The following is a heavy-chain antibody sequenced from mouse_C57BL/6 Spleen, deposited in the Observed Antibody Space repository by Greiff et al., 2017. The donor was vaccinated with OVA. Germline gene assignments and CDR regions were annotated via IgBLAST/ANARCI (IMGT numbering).Heavy chain of an antibody. CDR1: GFTFSSYA. D-gene: IGHD2-3*01. J-gene: IGHJ2*01. CDR3: ARDGPYDYFDY. Sequence: EVQRVESGGGLVKPGGSLKLSCAASGFTFSSYAMSWVRQTPEKRLEWVATISDGGSYTYYPDNVKGRFTISRDNAKNNLYLQMSHLKSEDTAMYYCARDGPYDYFDYWGQGTTLTVSS. CDR2: ISDGGSYT. V-gene: IGHV5-4*01.